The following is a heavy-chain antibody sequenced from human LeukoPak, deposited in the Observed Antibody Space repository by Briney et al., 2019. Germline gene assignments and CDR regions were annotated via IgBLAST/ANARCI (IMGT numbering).Heavy chain of an antibody. CDR2: INPNSGGT. V-gene: IGHV1-2*02. J-gene: IGHJ5*02. CDR1: GYTFTGYY. D-gene: IGHD3-10*01. CDR3: ARVGHLNMVRGVMWFDP. Sequence: ASVKVSCKASGYTFTGYYMHWVRQAPGQGLEWMGWINPNSGGTNYAQKFQGRVTMTRDTSISTAYMELSRLRSDDTAVYYCARVGHLNMVRGVMWFDPWGQGTLVTVSS.